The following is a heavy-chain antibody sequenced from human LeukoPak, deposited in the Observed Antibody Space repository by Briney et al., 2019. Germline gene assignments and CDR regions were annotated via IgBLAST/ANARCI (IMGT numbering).Heavy chain of an antibody. J-gene: IGHJ4*02. Sequence: GGSLRLSCAASGFTFSSYGMNWVRQAPGKGLEWVSYISSSSSTIYYADSVKGRFTISRDNAKNSLYLQMNSLRDEDTAVYYCARAADSGYDFKLYYWGQGTLVTVSS. CDR1: GFTFSSYG. CDR2: ISSSSSTI. CDR3: ARAADSGYDFKLYY. D-gene: IGHD5-12*01. V-gene: IGHV3-48*02.